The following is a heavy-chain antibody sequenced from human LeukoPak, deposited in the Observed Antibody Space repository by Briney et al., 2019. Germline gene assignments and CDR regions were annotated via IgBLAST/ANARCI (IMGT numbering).Heavy chain of an antibody. D-gene: IGHD4-23*01. V-gene: IGHV1-46*01. CDR3: ARDNSVEDTAWWFDP. Sequence: GASVKVSCKASGYTFTSYYMHWVRQAPGQGLEWMGLINPTGGSTGYAQKFQGRVTMTRDMSTSTDYMELSSLRSEDTAMYYCARDNSVEDTAWWFDPWGQGTLVTVSS. CDR1: GYTFTSYY. J-gene: IGHJ5*02. CDR2: INPTGGST.